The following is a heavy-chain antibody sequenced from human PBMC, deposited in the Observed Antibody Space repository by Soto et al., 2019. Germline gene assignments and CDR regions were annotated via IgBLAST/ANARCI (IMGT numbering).Heavy chain of an antibody. CDR3: ARGRGDIVATTKYYYYYYMDV. V-gene: IGHV3-11*01. J-gene: IGHJ6*03. CDR1: GFTFSDYY. Sequence: GGSLRLSCAASGFTFSDYYMSWIRQAPGKGLEWVSYISSSGSTIYYADSVKGRFTISRDNAKNSLYLQMNSLRAEDTAVYYCARGRGDIVATTKYYYYYYMDVWGKGTTVTVSS. D-gene: IGHD5-12*01. CDR2: ISSSGSTI.